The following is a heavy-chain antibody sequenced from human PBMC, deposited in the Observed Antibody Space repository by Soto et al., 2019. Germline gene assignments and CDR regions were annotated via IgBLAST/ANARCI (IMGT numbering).Heavy chain of an antibody. CDR2: ISDSGGST. J-gene: IGHJ4*02. Sequence: GGSLRLSCAASGFTFSSYAMSWVRQAPGKGLEWVSGISDSGGSTYYADSVKGRFTISRDNSKNTLYLQMNSLRAEDTAVYYCAKGTYYYGSAPYYFDYWGQGTLVTVSS. CDR3: AKGTYYYGSAPYYFDY. D-gene: IGHD3-10*01. V-gene: IGHV3-23*01. CDR1: GFTFSSYA.